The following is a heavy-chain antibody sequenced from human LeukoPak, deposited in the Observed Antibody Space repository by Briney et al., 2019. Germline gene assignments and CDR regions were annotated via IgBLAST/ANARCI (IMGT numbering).Heavy chain of an antibody. CDR1: GFTFNNYN. CDR3: ARDPYSGSYGDYYYYYMDV. Sequence: GGSLRLSCATSGFTFNNYNMNWVRQAPGRALEWVSSITSSGTYIFYADSVKGRFTISRDNAKNSLYLQMNSLRAEDTAVYYCARDPYSGSYGDYYYYYMDVWGKGTTVTISS. J-gene: IGHJ6*03. CDR2: ITSSGTYI. D-gene: IGHD1-26*01. V-gene: IGHV3-21*01.